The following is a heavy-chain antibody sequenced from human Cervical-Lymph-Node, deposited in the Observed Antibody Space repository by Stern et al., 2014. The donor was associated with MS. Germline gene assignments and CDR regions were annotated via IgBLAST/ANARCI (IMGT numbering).Heavy chain of an antibody. CDR3: ARDYGDYAFDY. J-gene: IGHJ4*02. V-gene: IGHV5-51*01. CDR1: GNRFTAQW. D-gene: IGHD4-17*01. Sequence: VQVVQAGGEVKKPGESLKISCKGSGNRFTAQWNALVRQMPGKGLGWMGIIYPGDSDTRYSPSFQGQVTISADKSISTAYLQWSSLKASDTAMYYCARDYGDYAFDYWGQGTLVTVSS. CDR2: IYPGDSDT.